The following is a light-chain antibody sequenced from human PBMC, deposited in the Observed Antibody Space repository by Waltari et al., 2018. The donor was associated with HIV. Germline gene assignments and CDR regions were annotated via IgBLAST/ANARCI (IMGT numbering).Light chain of an antibody. CDR3: QLWDSNTDHPV. J-gene: IGLJ2*01. CDR1: NIGSKS. V-gene: IGLV3-21*04. CDR2: YDS. Sequence: SYVLTQPPSVSVAPGKTARVSCGGNNIGSKSVHWDQQKPGQAPVVVIYYDSDRPSGIPERFSGSNSGDTATLTIRRVEAGDEADYYCQLWDSNTDHPVFGGGTKLTVL.